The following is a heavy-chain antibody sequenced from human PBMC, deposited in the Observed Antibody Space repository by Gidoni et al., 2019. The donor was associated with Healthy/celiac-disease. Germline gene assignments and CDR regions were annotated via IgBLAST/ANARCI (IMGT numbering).Heavy chain of an antibody. D-gene: IGHD3-9*01. CDR1: GFTVSSNY. J-gene: IGHJ3*02. Sequence: LVQPGGSLRLSCAASGFTVSSNYMSWVRQAPGKGLEWVSVIYSGGSTYYADSVKGRFTISRDNSKNTLYLQMNSLRAEDTAVYYCARDSDMLTGYFAFDIWGQGTMVTVSS. CDR2: IYSGGST. V-gene: IGHV3-66*01. CDR3: ARDSDMLTGYFAFDI.